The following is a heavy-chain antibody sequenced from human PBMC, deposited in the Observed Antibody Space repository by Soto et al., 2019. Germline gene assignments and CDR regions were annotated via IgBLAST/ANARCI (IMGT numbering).Heavy chain of an antibody. CDR1: GGSISSSSYY. CDR2: IYYSGST. Sequence: QLQLQESGPGLVKPSETLSLTCTVSGGSISSSSYYWGWIRQPPGKGLEWIGSIYYSGSTYYNPSHKSRVTIPVETAKNHFSLKLSFVTAADAAVYYCARPEGYCSGGSCSNWFDPWGQGTLVTVSS. J-gene: IGHJ5*02. CDR3: ARPEGYCSGGSCSNWFDP. D-gene: IGHD2-15*01. V-gene: IGHV4-39*02.